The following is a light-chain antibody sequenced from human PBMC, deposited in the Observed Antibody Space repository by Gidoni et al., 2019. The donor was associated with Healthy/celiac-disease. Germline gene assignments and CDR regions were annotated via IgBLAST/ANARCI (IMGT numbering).Light chain of an antibody. CDR2: AAS. J-gene: IGKJ1*01. CDR3: QQSDSTPCT. Sequence: DIQMTQSPSSLSASVGDRVTITCRASQSISSYLNWYQQKPGTAPKLLIYAASSLQSGVPSRCSDSGYATDFTLTTSRLQTEDLATHFCQQSDSTPCTFGQGTKVEIK. V-gene: IGKV1-39*01. CDR1: QSISSY.